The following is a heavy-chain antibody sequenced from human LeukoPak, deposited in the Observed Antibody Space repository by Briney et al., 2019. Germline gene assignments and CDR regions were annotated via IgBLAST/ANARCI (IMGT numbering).Heavy chain of an antibody. J-gene: IGHJ5*02. CDR2: IYHSGST. Sequence: PSETLSLTCTVSGYSISSGYYWGWIRQPPGKGLEWIGSIYHSGSTYYNPSLKSRVTISVDTSKNQFSLKLSSVTAADTAVYYCARDREGLLWFGELLENWFDPWGQGTLVTVSS. D-gene: IGHD3-10*01. CDR1: GYSISSGYY. CDR3: ARDREGLLWFGELLENWFDP. V-gene: IGHV4-38-2*02.